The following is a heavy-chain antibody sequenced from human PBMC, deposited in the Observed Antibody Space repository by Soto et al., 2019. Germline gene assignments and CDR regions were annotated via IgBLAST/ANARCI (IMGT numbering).Heavy chain of an antibody. CDR1: GGSISSGDYY. CDR3: ARGLGYCSGGSCYYDY. D-gene: IGHD2-15*01. Sequence: QVQLQESGPGLVKPSQTLSLTCTVSGGSISSGDYYWSWIRQPPGKGLEWIGYIYYSGSTYYNPSIKSRVTISVDTSKNQFSLKLSSVTAADTAVYYCARGLGYCSGGSCYYDYWGQGTLVTVSS. J-gene: IGHJ4*02. V-gene: IGHV4-30-4*01. CDR2: IYYSGST.